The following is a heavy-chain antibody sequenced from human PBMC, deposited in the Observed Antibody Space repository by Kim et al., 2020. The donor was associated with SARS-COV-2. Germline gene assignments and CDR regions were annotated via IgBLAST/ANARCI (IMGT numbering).Heavy chain of an antibody. J-gene: IGHJ4*02. CDR1: GFTFSSYW. Sequence: GGSLRLSCAASGFTFSSYWMSWVRQAPGKGLEWVANIKQDGSEKYYVDSVKGRFTISRDNAKNSLYLQMNSLSAEDTAVYYCARATNMPGVRCLDYWGQGTLVTVSS. D-gene: IGHD2-2*01. CDR2: IKQDGSEK. V-gene: IGHV3-7*01. CDR3: ARATNMPGVRCLDY.